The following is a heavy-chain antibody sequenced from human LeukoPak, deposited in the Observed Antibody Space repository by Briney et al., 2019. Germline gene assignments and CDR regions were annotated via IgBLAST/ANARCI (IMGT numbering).Heavy chain of an antibody. CDR2: IIPIFGTA. Sequence: SVKVSCKASGGTFSSYAISWVRQAPGQGLEWMGGIIPIFGTANYAQKFQGRVTITADESTSTAYMELSSLRSEDTAVYYCARDLGRWLQLGYWGQGTLVTVSS. V-gene: IGHV1-69*01. D-gene: IGHD5-24*01. CDR1: GGTFSSYA. J-gene: IGHJ4*02. CDR3: ARDLGRWLQLGY.